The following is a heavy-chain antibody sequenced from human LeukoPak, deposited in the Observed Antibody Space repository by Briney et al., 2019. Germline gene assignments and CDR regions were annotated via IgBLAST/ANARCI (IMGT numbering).Heavy chain of an antibody. J-gene: IGHJ4*02. D-gene: IGHD6-13*01. CDR3: VRRYSSSWYELSDFDY. CDR2: INTNTGNP. CDR1: GYTFTSYA. Sequence: ASVKVSCKASGYTFTSYAMNWVRQAPGQGLEWMGWINTNTGNPTYAQGFTGRFVFSLDTSVSTAYLQISSLKAEDTAVYYCVRRYSSSWYELSDFDYWGQGTLVTVSS. V-gene: IGHV7-4-1*02.